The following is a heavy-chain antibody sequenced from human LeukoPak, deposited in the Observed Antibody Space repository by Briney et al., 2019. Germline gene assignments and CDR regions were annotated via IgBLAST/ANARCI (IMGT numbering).Heavy chain of an antibody. D-gene: IGHD3-22*01. J-gene: IGHJ3*02. Sequence: PGGSLRLSCAASGFTFSNAWMSWVRQAPGKGLEWVGRIKSKTDGGTTDYAAHVKGRFTISRDDSKNTLYLQMNSLKTEDTAVYYCTTGPSPNYYDSSGYSHDTFDIWGQGTMVTASS. CDR2: IKSKTDGGTT. CDR3: TTGPSPNYYDSSGYSHDTFDI. V-gene: IGHV3-15*01. CDR1: GFTFSNAW.